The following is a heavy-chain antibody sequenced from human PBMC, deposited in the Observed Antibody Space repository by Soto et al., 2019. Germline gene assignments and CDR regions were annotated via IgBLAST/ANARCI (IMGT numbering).Heavy chain of an antibody. Sequence: EVQLVESGGGLVQPGGSLRLSCAASGFTFSTYWMQWVRQVPGEGLVWVSSISENGGITTYADSVKGRFTISRDNAKNTLYLKMNGVRVEETAIYYCAREYYSWGPHWGQGPLVTV. J-gene: IGHJ1*01. V-gene: IGHV3-74*01. CDR3: AREYYSWGPH. CDR1: GFTFSTYW. D-gene: IGHD3-16*01. CDR2: ISENGGIT.